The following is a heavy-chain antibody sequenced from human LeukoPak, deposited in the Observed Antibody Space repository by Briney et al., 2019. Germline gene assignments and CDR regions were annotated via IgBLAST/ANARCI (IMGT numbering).Heavy chain of an antibody. V-gene: IGHV5-51*01. CDR3: ARITMVQGVIIIGFDP. D-gene: IGHD3-10*01. Sequence: GESQKISCKGSGYSFTSYWIGWVRQMPGKGLEWMGIIYPGDSDTRYSPSFQGQVTISADKSISTAYLQWSSLKASDTAMYYCARITMVQGVIIIGFDPWGRGTLVTVSS. J-gene: IGHJ5*02. CDR1: GYSFTSYW. CDR2: IYPGDSDT.